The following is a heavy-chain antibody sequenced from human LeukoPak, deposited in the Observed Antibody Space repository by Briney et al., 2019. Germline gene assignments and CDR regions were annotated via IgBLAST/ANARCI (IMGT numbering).Heavy chain of an antibody. CDR1: GGSFSGYY. Sequence: PSETLSLTCAVYGGSFSGYYWSWIRQPPGKGLEWIGEINHSGSTNYNPSLKSRVTISVDTSKNQFSLKVNSVTAADTAVYYCARGTGPDRPRGYDYIWRSYRSTWPYYFDSWGQGNLVIVSS. J-gene: IGHJ4*02. CDR3: ARGTGPDRPRGYDYIWRSYRSTWPYYFDS. V-gene: IGHV4-34*01. CDR2: INHSGST. D-gene: IGHD3-16*02.